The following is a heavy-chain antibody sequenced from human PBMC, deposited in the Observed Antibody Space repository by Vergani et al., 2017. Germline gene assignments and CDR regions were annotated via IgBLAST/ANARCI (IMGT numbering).Heavy chain of an antibody. J-gene: IGHJ4*02. CDR1: GGSFSDYY. D-gene: IGHD3-16*02. CDR3: ASIARAPTRRNPAPDY. CDR2: VNHGGST. V-gene: IGHV4-34*01. Sequence: QVQLQEWGAGLLKTSETLSLTCGVSGGSFSDYYWSWIRQAPGMGLEWIGEVNHGGSTNYNPSLTSRVSISVDTSKNQFSLQLTSVTAADSALYFCASIARAPTRRNPAPDYWGQEILVTVSS.